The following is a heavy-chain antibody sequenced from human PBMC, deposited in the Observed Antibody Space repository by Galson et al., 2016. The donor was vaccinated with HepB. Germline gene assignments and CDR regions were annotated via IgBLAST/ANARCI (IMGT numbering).Heavy chain of an antibody. J-gene: IGHJ4*02. CDR1: GASINNRNW. CDR3: ARQQEAQDGYDF. D-gene: IGHD6-25*01. CDR2: VYRSGST. Sequence: TLSLTCAVSGASINNRNWWGWVRQRPGQGLEWIGEVYRSGSTNYTPSLQSRVSMSVDKSKNQFSLKMTSVTAVDTAVYYCARQQEAQDGYDFWGQGTLVTVSS. V-gene: IGHV4-4*02.